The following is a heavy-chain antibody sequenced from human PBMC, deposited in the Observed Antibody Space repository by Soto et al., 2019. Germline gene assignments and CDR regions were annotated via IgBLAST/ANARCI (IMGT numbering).Heavy chain of an antibody. CDR2: IYYSGST. CDR3: ASHMTTVTPGLPKI. J-gene: IGHJ3*02. Sequence: QVQLQESGPGLVKPSQTLSLTCTVSGGSISSGGYYWSWIRQHPGKGLEWIGYIYYSGSTYYNPSLKSRVTXXVXTXXNQFSLKLSSVTAADTAVYYCASHMTTVTPGLPKIWGQGTMVTVSS. V-gene: IGHV4-31*03. D-gene: IGHD4-4*01. CDR1: GGSISSGGYY.